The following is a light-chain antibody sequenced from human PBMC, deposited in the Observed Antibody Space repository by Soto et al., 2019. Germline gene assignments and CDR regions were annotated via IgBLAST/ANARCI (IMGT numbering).Light chain of an antibody. CDR1: QSVLYSSNNKNY. CDR2: WSS. Sequence: DIVMTQSPDSLAVSLAERATINCRSTQSVLYSSNNKNYLAWYQQKPGQPPKLLIYWSSTRESGVPDRFSGSGSGTDFTLTINSLQAEDVAVYYCQQYYSIPHTFGQGTKLEI. J-gene: IGKJ2*01. V-gene: IGKV4-1*01. CDR3: QQYYSIPHT.